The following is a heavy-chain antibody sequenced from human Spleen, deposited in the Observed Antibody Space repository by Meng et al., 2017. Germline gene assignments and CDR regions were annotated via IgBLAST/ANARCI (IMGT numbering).Heavy chain of an antibody. V-gene: IGHV3-21*01. CDR1: GFTFSDYA. Sequence: GGSLRLSCAASGFTFSDYAMNWVRQAPGKGLEWVSSITSSSSYIYYGDAVKGRFTISGDDAKNSLFLQMNSLRAEDTAVYYCARRGYSSGWYPLYDAFDIWGQGTMVTVSS. J-gene: IGHJ3*02. CDR2: ITSSSSYI. CDR3: ARRGYSSGWYPLYDAFDI. D-gene: IGHD6-19*01.